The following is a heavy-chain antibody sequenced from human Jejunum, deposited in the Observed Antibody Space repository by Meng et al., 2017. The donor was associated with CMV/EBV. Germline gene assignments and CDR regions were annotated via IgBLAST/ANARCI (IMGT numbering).Heavy chain of an antibody. CDR1: FTFNNYA. D-gene: IGHD3-22*01. V-gene: IGHV3-30*03. Sequence: FTFNNYAMDWVRQAPGKGLECVAIISFNGRNKYYADSVKGRFTISRDDSKNTVYLEMNSLRPEDTAVYYCARQQGYFDSTMAYFDSWGQGALVTVSS. CDR2: ISFNGRNK. CDR3: ARQQGYFDSTMAYFDS. J-gene: IGHJ4*02.